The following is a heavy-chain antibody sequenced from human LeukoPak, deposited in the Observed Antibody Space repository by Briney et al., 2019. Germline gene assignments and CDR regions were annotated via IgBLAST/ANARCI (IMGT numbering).Heavy chain of an antibody. V-gene: IGHV3-30*03. Sequence: GGSLRLSCAASGFTFSSYGMHWVRQAPGKGLEWVAVISYDGSNKYYADSVKGRFTISRDNSKNTLYLQMNSLRAEDTAVYYCAGRAGIAVAGTGMDVWGQGTTVTVSS. D-gene: IGHD6-19*01. CDR3: AGRAGIAVAGTGMDV. CDR2: ISYDGSNK. CDR1: GFTFSSYG. J-gene: IGHJ6*02.